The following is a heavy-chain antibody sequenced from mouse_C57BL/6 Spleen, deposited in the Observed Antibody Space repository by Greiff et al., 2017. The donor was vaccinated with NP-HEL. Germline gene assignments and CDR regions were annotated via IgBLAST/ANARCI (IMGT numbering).Heavy chain of an antibody. CDR3: ARSGDYDVSYWYFDV. V-gene: IGHV1-64*01. CDR2: IHPNSGST. J-gene: IGHJ1*03. CDR1: GYTFTSYW. Sequence: QVQLKQPGAELVKPGASVKLSCKASGYTFTSYWMHWVKQRPGQGLEWIGMIHPNSGSTNYNEKFKSKATLTVDKSSSTAYMQLSSLTSEDSAVYYCARSGDYDVSYWYFDVWGTGTTVTVSS. D-gene: IGHD2-4*01.